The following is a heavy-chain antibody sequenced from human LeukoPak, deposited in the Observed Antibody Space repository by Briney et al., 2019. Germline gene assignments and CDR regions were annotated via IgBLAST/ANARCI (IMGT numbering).Heavy chain of an antibody. V-gene: IGHV3-30-3*01. CDR2: ISYDGSNK. J-gene: IGHJ5*02. Sequence: GGSLRLSCAASGFTFSSYAMHWVRRAPGKGLEWVAVISYDGSNKYYADSVKGRFTISRDNSKNTLYLQMNSLRAEDTAVYYCARGPFGSIFGVVRGGGFDPWGQGTLVTVSS. CDR1: GFTFSSYA. CDR3: ARGPFGSIFGVVRGGGFDP. D-gene: IGHD3-3*01.